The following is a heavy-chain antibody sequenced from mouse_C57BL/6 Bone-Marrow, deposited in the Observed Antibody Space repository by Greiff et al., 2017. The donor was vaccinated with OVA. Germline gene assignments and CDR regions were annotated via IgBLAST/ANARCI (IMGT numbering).Heavy chain of an antibody. Sequence: QVQLKQSGAELVKPGASVKMSCKASGYTFTSYWITWVKQRPGQGLEWIGDIYPGSGSTNYNEKFKSKATLTVDTSSSTAYMQLSSLTSEDSAVYYCARRRITTVGTWGQGTTLTVSS. CDR2: IYPGSGST. V-gene: IGHV1-55*01. CDR3: ARRRITTVGT. J-gene: IGHJ2*01. CDR1: GYTFTSYW. D-gene: IGHD1-1*01.